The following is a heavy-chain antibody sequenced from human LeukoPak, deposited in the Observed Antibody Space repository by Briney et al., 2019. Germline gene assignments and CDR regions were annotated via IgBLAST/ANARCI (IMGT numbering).Heavy chain of an antibody. J-gene: IGHJ2*01. CDR3: ARDRSLTVGRYWYFDL. CDR1: GFTFSSYA. CDR2: ISYDGSNK. Sequence: PGGSLRLSCAASGFTFSSYAMHWVRQAPGKGLEWVAVISYDGSNKYYADSVKGRFTISRDNSKNTLYLQMNSLRAEDTAVYYCARDRSLTVGRYWYFDLWGRGTLVTVSS. V-gene: IGHV3-30-3*01. D-gene: IGHD4-23*01.